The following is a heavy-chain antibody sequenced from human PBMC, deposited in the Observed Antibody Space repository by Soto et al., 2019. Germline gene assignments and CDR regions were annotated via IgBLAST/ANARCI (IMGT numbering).Heavy chain of an antibody. CDR2: INSDGSST. Sequence: GGSLRLSCAASGFNFNSYWMHWVRQAPGKGLVWVSRINSDGSSTSYADSVKGRFTNSRDNAKNTLYLQMNSLRAEDSAVYYCVRVGYCSSTSCFQFDPWGQGTLVTVSS. CDR1: GFNFNSYW. V-gene: IGHV3-74*01. J-gene: IGHJ5*02. CDR3: VRVGYCSSTSCFQFDP. D-gene: IGHD2-2*01.